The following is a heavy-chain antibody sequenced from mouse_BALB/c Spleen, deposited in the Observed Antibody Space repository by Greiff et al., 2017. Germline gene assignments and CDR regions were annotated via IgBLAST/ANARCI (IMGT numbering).Heavy chain of an antibody. CDR2: INPGSGGT. D-gene: IGHD4-1*01. V-gene: IGHV1-54*01. CDR3: AKGNWDDYAMDY. CDR1: GYAFTNYL. J-gene: IGHJ4*01. Sequence: VQLQQSGAELVRPGPSVKVSCKASGYAFTNYLIEWVKQRPGQGLEWIGVINPGSGGTNYNEKFKGKATLTADKSSSTAYMQLSSLTSDDSAVYFCAKGNWDDYAMDYWGQGTSVTVSS.